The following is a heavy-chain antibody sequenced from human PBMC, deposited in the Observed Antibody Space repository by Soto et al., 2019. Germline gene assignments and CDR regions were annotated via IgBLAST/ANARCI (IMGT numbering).Heavy chain of an antibody. J-gene: IGHJ3*02. D-gene: IGHD6-19*01. CDR3: ATYVPDKLAVAGTSDAFAI. V-gene: IGHV4-59*01. CDR1: GGSISSYY. CDR2: IYYSGST. Sequence: SETLSLTCSVSGGSISSYYWSWIRQPPGKGLEWIADIYYSGSTNYSPSLKSRVTISVDTSKNQFSLNLSSVTAADTAVYFCATYVPDKLAVAGTSDAFAIWGQGTMVTVSS.